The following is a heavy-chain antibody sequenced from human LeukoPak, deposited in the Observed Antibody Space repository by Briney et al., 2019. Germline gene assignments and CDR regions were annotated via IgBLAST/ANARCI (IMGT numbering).Heavy chain of an antibody. CDR3: ARSGYSSSWGNWFDP. CDR2: ISGSGGST. D-gene: IGHD6-13*01. CDR1: GFTFSSYA. J-gene: IGHJ5*02. Sequence: PGGSLRLSCAASGFTFSSYAMSWVRQAPGKGLEWVSAISGSGGSTYYADSVKGRFTISRDNSKNTLYLQMNSLRAEDTAVYYCARSGYSSSWGNWFDPWGQETLVTVSS. V-gene: IGHV3-23*01.